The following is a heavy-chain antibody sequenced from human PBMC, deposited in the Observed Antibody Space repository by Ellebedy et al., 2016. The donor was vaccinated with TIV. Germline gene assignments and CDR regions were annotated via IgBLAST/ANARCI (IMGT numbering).Heavy chain of an antibody. CDR2: INPNSGGT. CDR1: GYTFTGYY. CDR3: ARGRVGATTGYFDY. D-gene: IGHD1-26*01. V-gene: IGHV1-2*02. J-gene: IGHJ4*02. Sequence: ASVKVSCKASGYTFTGYYMHWVRQPPGQGLEWMGWINPNSGGTNYAQKFQGRVTMTRDTSISTAYMELSRLRSDDTAVYYCARGRVGATTGYFDYWGQGTLVTVSS.